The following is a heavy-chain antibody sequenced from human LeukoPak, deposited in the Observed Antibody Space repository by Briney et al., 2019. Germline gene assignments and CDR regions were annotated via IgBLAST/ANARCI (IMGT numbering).Heavy chain of an antibody. J-gene: IGHJ5*02. Sequence: GGSLRLSCAASGFTLSIYWMSWVRQAPGKGLEWVANIKTDGSEKYYVDSVKGRFTISRDNAKNSLYLQMNSLRAEDTAVYYCARDYTGYFPWGQGTLVIVSS. D-gene: IGHD3-9*01. V-gene: IGHV3-7*03. CDR2: IKTDGSEK. CDR3: ARDYTGYFP. CDR1: GFTLSIYW.